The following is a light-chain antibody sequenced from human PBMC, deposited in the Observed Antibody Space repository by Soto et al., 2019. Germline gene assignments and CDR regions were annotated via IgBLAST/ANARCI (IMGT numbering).Light chain of an antibody. V-gene: IGKV3-11*01. CDR3: QQRSTWPLP. Sequence: EIVLTQSPATLSLSPGERATLSCRASQSVSSYLAWYQQKPGQAPRLLIHDASNRATGIPARFSGSGSGTDFTLTISSLEPEDFAVYFCQQRSTWPLPVGGGTKVEMK. CDR2: DAS. CDR1: QSVSSY. J-gene: IGKJ4*01.